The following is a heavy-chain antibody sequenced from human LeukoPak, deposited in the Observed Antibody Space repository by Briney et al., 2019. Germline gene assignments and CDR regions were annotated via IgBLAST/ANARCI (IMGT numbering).Heavy chain of an antibody. V-gene: IGHV1-69*13. CDR3: GLSGNYYYYYMDV. D-gene: IGHD6-25*01. CDR1: GYTFTSYA. Sequence: SVKVSCKASGYTFTSYAMNWVRQAPGQGLEWMGGIIPIFGIPDSAQKFQGRLTITADESTTTAYMELSSLRSDDTAIYYCGLSGNYYYYYMDVWGKGTTVTISS. J-gene: IGHJ6*03. CDR2: IIPIFGIP.